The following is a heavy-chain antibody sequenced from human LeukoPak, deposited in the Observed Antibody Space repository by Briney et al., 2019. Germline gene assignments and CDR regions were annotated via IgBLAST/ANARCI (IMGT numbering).Heavy chain of an antibody. D-gene: IGHD3-10*01. CDR3: ARHDGSGSYYGWFDP. V-gene: IGHV4-59*08. J-gene: IGHJ5*02. CDR1: GGSISSYY. Sequence: SETLSLTCTVSGGSISSYYWSWIRQPPGKGLEWIGYIYYSGSTNYNPSLKGRVTISVDTSKNQFSLKLSSVTAADTAVYYCARHDGSGSYYGWFDPWGQGTLVTVSS. CDR2: IYYSGST.